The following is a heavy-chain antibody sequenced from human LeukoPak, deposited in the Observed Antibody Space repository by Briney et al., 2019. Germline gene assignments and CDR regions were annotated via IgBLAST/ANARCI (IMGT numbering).Heavy chain of an antibody. CDR1: GGSISSSSYY. V-gene: IGHV4-39*01. J-gene: IGHJ6*02. D-gene: IGHD3-22*01. Sequence: PSETLSLTCTVSGGSISSSSYYWVWIRQPPGQGLEWIGCIYYSGSTYYNPSLKSRVTISVDTSKNQFSLKLSSVTAADTAVYYCARLDYYDSSGYYPPRNYYYYGMDVWGQGTTVTVSS. CDR3: ARLDYYDSSGYYPPRNYYYYGMDV. CDR2: IYYSGST.